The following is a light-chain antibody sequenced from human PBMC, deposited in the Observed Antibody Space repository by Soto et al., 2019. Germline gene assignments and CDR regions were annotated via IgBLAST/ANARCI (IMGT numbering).Light chain of an antibody. CDR3: QQSFSIPFT. J-gene: IGKJ3*01. CDR2: DAS. V-gene: IGKV1-39*01. Sequence: DIQVTQSPSSLSATVGDRVTITFRASQTIGKYLNWYQQQPGKVPKLLIYDASYLQSGVPSRFSGSESGTDFTLNISDLRPEDFATYYCQQSFSIPFTFSPGTKVDI. CDR1: QTIGKY.